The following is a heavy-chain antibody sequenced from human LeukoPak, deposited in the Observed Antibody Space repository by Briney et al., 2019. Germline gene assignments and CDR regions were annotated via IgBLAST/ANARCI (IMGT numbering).Heavy chain of an antibody. CDR1: GGSISSYY. V-gene: IGHV4-59*01. D-gene: IGHD2-2*01. J-gene: IGHJ4*02. CDR3: ARGCSSTSCYERGIDY. Sequence: PSETLSLTCTVSGGSISSYYWSWIRQPPGKGLEWIGYIYYSGSTNYNPSLESRVTISVDTSKNQFSLKLSSVTAADTAVYYCARGCSSTSCYERGIDYWGQGTLVTVSS. CDR2: IYYSGST.